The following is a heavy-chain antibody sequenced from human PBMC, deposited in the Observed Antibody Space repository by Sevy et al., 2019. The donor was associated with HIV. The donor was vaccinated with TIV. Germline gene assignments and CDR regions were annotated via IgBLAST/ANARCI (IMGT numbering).Heavy chain of an antibody. V-gene: IGHV3-30*02. CDR3: AKDRIAVAGHYYYCYGMDV. CDR1: GFTFSSYG. CDR2: IRYDGSNK. J-gene: IGHJ6*02. D-gene: IGHD6-19*01. Sequence: GGSLRLSCAASGFTFSSYGMHWVRQAPGKGLEWVAFIRYDGSNKYYADSVKGRFTIPMKNSKNTPYLQMNSPRAEDTAVYYCAKDRIAVAGHYYYCYGMDVWGQGTTVTVSS.